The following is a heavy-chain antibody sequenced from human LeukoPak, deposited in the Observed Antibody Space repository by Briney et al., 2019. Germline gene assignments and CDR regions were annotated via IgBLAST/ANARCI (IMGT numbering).Heavy chain of an antibody. CDR3: AKGVDTATLHGAFDI. D-gene: IGHD5-18*01. CDR1: GFTFSSYG. V-gene: IGHV3-30*18. J-gene: IGHJ3*02. CDR2: ISFDGSYK. Sequence: PGGSLRLSCAASGFTFSSYGMHWVRQAPGKGLEWVGVISFDGSYKYYADSVKGRFTISRDNSKNTLYLQMNSLRAEDTAVYYCAKGVDTATLHGAFDIWGQGTKVTVSS.